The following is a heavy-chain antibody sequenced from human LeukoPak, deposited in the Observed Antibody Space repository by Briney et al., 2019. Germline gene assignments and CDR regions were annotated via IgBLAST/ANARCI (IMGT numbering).Heavy chain of an antibody. V-gene: IGHV4-59*01. Sequence: SETLSLTCTVSGASTSAYYWSWLRQPPGKGLEWIGYSYSGGNANYHPSLKSRVPISIDTSENQFSLRLTSVTAADTAVYFCAHSKRGGGYYINAFAVWGQGALVTISS. D-gene: IGHD1-26*01. J-gene: IGHJ3*01. CDR3: AHSKRGGGYYINAFAV. CDR2: SYSGGNA. CDR1: GASTSAYY.